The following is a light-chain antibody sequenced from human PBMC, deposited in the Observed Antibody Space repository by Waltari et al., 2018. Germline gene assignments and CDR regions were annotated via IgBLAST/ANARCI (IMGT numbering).Light chain of an antibody. CDR1: QSVNMW. V-gene: IGKV1-5*03. Sequence: QVTQHPYTLSASVWDRVTNPCRAIQSVNMWLAWYQQKPGKAPKLLIYKTSSLESGVPFRFSGSGSGTEFTLTISSLQPDDFATYYCQQYNTYFTFGPGTKVDIK. CDR2: KTS. J-gene: IGKJ3*01. CDR3: QQYNTYFT.